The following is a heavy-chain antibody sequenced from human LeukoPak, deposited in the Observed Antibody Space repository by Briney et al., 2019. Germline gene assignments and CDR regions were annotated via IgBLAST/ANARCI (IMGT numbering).Heavy chain of an antibody. J-gene: IGHJ6*03. CDR2: MNPNSGNT. D-gene: IGHD2-15*01. CDR3: ARACSGGSCCYPNMDV. Sequence: ASVKVSCKASGYTFTSYDINWVRQATGQGLEWMGWMNPNSGNTGYAQKFQGRVTMTRNTSISTAYMELSSLRSEDTAVYYCARACSGGSCCYPNMDVWGKGTTVTISS. CDR1: GYTFTSYD. V-gene: IGHV1-8*01.